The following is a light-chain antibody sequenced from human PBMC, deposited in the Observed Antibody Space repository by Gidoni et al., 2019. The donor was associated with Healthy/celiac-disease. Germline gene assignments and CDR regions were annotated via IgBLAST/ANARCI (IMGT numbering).Light chain of an antibody. CDR3: QQSYSTPLT. J-gene: IGKJ4*01. V-gene: IGKV1-39*01. CDR1: QSISSY. CDR2: AAS. Sequence: DIPMTHSPSSLSASVGDRVTITCRASQSISSYLNWYQQKPGKAPKLLIYAASSLQSGVPSRFSGSGSGTDFTLTISSLQLEDFATYYCQQSYSTPLTFGGGTKVEIK.